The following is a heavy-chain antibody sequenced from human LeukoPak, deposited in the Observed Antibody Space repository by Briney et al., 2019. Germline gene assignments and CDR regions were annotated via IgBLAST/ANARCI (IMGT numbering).Heavy chain of an antibody. CDR1: GFTFSDYY. J-gene: IGHJ5*02. Sequence: GGSLSLSCAASGFTFSDYYMSWIRQAPGKGLEWVSYISSSSSYTNYADSVKGRFTISRDNAKNSLYLQMNSLRAEDTAVYYCARDFGANNWFDPWGQGTLVTVSS. CDR3: ARDFGANNWFDP. CDR2: ISSSSSYT. V-gene: IGHV3-11*06. D-gene: IGHD3-10*01.